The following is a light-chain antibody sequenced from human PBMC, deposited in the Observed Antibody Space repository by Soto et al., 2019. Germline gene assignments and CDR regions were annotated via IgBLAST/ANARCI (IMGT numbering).Light chain of an antibody. CDR1: QSISGW. V-gene: IGKV1-5*03. CDR3: QQSNDYSWT. Sequence: DIQMTQSPSTLSASVGDRVTITCRASQSISGWLAWYQQKPGLAPKLLIYRASNLESGVPSRFSGHGSGTEFTLTISSLQPDDFATYYCQQSNDYSWTFGQGTKVEIK. J-gene: IGKJ1*01. CDR2: RAS.